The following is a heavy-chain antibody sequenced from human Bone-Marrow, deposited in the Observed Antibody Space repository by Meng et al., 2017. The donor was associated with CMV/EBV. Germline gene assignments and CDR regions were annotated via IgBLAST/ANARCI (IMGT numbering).Heavy chain of an antibody. D-gene: IGHD6-13*01. V-gene: IGHV4-39*07. CDR1: GGSISSSSYY. J-gene: IGHJ5*02. CDR2: IYYSGST. CDR3: ARQRPLYSSSKVGWFDP. Sequence: SETLSLTCTVSGGSISSSSYYWGWIRQPPGKGLEWIGSIYYSGSTYYNPSLKSRVTISVDTSKNQFSLKLSSVTAADTDVYYCARQRPLYSSSKVGWFDPWGQGTLVTVSS.